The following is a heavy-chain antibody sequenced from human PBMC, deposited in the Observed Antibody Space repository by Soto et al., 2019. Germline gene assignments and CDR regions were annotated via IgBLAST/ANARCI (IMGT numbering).Heavy chain of an antibody. CDR1: GFTFSNYA. D-gene: IGHD2-15*01. CDR3: AKAGCSGGTRYLYYFDY. V-gene: IGHV3-23*01. CDR2: ISGRGGNT. J-gene: IGHJ4*02. Sequence: LILSFAASGFTFSNYAMSWVRQAPGKGLEWVSTISGRGGNTYYADSVKGRFTISRDNSRNTLYLQMDSLRVEDSAVYSCAKAGCSGGTRYLYYFDYWGQGALVTVSS.